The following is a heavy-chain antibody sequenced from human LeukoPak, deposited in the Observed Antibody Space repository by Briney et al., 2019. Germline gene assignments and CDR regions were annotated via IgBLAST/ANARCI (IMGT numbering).Heavy chain of an antibody. J-gene: IGHJ4*02. Sequence: PSETLSLTCTVSGGSISSYHWSWIRQPPGKGLEWIGYIYYSGSTNYNPSLKSRVTISVDTSKNQFSLKLSSVTAADTAVYYCARLDYYDSSRFDYWGQGTLVTVSS. CDR3: ARLDYYDSSRFDY. D-gene: IGHD3-22*01. CDR1: GGSISSYH. V-gene: IGHV4-59*08. CDR2: IYYSGST.